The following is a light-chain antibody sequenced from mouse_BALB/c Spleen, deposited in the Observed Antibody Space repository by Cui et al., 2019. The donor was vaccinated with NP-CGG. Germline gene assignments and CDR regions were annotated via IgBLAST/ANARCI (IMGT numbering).Light chain of an antibody. V-gene: IGLV1*01. CDR3: ALWYSNHWV. Sequence: QAVVTQESAPTTSPGETVTLTCRSSTGAVTTSNYANWVQEKPDQLFTGLIGGTNNRVPGVPARFSGSLIGNKAALTITGVQTEDEAIYFCALWYSNHWVFGGGTKLTVL. J-gene: IGLJ1*01. CDR2: GTN. CDR1: TGAVTTSNY.